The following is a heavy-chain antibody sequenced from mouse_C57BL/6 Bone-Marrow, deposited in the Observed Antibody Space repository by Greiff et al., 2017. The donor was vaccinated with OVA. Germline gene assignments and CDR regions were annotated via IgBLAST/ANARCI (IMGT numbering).Heavy chain of an antibody. CDR2: ISSGSSTI. CDR1: GFTFSDYG. CDR3: ARPPYGGYYVDYAMDY. Sequence: EVMLVESGGGLVKPGGSLKLSCAASGFTFSDYGMHWVRQAPEKGLEWVAYISSGSSTIYYADTVMGRFTLSRANAKNTLFLQMTSLRSEDTAMYYCARPPYGGYYVDYAMDYWGQGTSVTVSS. D-gene: IGHD2-3*01. J-gene: IGHJ4*01. V-gene: IGHV5-17*01.